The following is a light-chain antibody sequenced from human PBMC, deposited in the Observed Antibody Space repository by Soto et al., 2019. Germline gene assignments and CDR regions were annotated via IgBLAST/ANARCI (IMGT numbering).Light chain of an antibody. CDR1: SSNIGSSY. CDR2: TNS. CDR3: KSYAGSNTYV. Sequence: QSVLTQPPSASGTPGQRVTISCSGGSSNIGSSYVYWYQRLPGTAPKLLIYTNSQRPSGVPDRFSGSKSGTSASLAISGLQAADEADYFCKSYAGSNTYVFGSGTKVTVL. J-gene: IGLJ1*01. V-gene: IGLV1-47*02.